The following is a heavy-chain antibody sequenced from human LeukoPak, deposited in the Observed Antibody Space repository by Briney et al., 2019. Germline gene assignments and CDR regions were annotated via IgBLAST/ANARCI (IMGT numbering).Heavy chain of an antibody. V-gene: IGHV3-48*02. CDR3: ARQDYYDSSGYNALY. CDR1: GFTFSSYW. D-gene: IGHD3-22*01. J-gene: IGHJ4*02. Sequence: PGGSLRLSCAASGFTFSSYWMSWVRQAPGKGLEWIAYISSSSGSTVYYADSVKGRFTISRDNAKNSLYLQMNSLRDEDTAVYFCARQDYYDSSGYNALYWGQGTLVTVSS. CDR2: ISSSSGSTV.